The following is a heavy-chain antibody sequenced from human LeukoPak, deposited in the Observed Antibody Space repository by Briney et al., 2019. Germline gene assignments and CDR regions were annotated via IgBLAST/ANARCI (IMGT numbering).Heavy chain of an antibody. CDR3: ARDLGQYYDTSDNWFDP. CDR1: GFTFDDYA. D-gene: IGHD3-22*01. CDR2: INSDGINT. V-gene: IGHV3-9*01. J-gene: IGHJ5*02. Sequence: GRSLRLSCAASGFTFDDYAMHWVRQAPGKGLEWVSGINSDGINTSYADSVKGRFTISRDNAKDTLNLQMNSLSAEDTAVYYCARDLGQYYDTSDNWFDPWGQGTLVTVSS.